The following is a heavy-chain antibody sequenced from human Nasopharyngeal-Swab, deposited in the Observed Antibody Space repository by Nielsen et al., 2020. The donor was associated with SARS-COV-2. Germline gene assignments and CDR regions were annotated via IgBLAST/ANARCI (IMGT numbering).Heavy chain of an antibody. J-gene: IGHJ2*01. Sequence: GGSLRLSCQASGYIFTNYWIGWVRQMPGKGLEWMAMIYPGDPDSKYSPSFQGQVTISADKSISTAYLQWSSLKASDTAMYYCARLSFPYWFFDLWGRGTLVTVSS. CDR1: GYIFTNYW. D-gene: IGHD2-15*01. CDR2: IYPGDPDS. CDR3: ARLSFPYWFFDL. V-gene: IGHV5-51*01.